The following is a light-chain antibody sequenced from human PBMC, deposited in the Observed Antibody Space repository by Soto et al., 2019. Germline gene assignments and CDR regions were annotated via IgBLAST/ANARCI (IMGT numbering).Light chain of an antibody. J-gene: IGLJ1*01. CDR2: EVS. CDR1: SSDAGGYNY. CDR3: SSYTSSSTLV. Sequence: QSVLTQPASGSGSPGQSITSSCTETSSDAGGYNYVSWYQQHPGKAPKLMIYEVSNRPSGLTKRFSGSKSGNTASLTISGLQAEDEADYYCSSYTSSSTLVFGTGTKVTVL. V-gene: IGLV2-14*01.